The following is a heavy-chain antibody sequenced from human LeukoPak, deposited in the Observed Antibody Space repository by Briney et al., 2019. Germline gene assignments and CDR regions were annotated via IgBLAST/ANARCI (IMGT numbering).Heavy chain of an antibody. CDR1: GGSISSGDYY. V-gene: IGHV4-30-4*01. CDR3: ARDNYGSGSYYNDQPVYYYYGMDV. D-gene: IGHD3-10*01. Sequence: SETLSLTCTVSGGSISSGDYYWSWIRQPPGKGLEWIGYIYYSGSTYYNPSLKSRVTISVDTSKNQFSLKLSSVTAADTAVYYCARDNYGSGSYYNDQPVYYYYGMDVWGQGTTVTVSS. CDR2: IYYSGST. J-gene: IGHJ6*02.